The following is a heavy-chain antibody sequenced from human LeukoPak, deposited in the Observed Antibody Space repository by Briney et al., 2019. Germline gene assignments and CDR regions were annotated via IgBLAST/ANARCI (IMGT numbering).Heavy chain of an antibody. D-gene: IGHD3-9*01. J-gene: IGHJ4*02. V-gene: IGHV1-69*13. CDR3: ARDIRPYYDILTGHYYFDY. Sequence: SVKVSCKASGGTFSSYAISWVRQAPGQGLERMGGIIPIFGTANYAQKFQGRVTITADESTSTAYMELSSLRSEDTAVYYCARDIRPYYDILTGHYYFDYWGQGTLVTVSS. CDR1: GGTFSSYA. CDR2: IIPIFGTA.